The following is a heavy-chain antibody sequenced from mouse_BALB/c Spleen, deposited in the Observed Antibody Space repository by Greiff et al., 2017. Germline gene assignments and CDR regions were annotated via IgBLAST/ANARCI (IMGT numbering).Heavy chain of an antibody. J-gene: IGHJ4*01. D-gene: IGHD2-2*01. Sequence: EVQRVESGPGLVKPSQSLSLTCSVTGYSITSGYYWNWIRQFPGNKLEWMGYISYDGSNNYNPSLKNRISITRDTSKNQFFLKLNSVTTEDTATYYCARGDGYDVYYAMDYWGQGTSVTVSS. CDR3: ARGDGYDVYYAMDY. V-gene: IGHV3-6*02. CDR2: ISYDGSN. CDR1: GYSITSGYY.